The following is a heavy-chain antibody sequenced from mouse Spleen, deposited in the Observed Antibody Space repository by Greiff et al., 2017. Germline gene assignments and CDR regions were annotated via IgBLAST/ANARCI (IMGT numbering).Heavy chain of an antibody. CDR1: GYTFTSYW. V-gene: IGHV1-69*01. Sequence: QVQLKQPGAELVMPGASVKLSCKASGYTFTSYWMHWVKQRPGQGLEWIGEIDPSDSYTNYNQKFKGKATLTVDKSSSTAYMQLSSLTSEDSAVYYCARGLRYFDYWGQGTTLTVSS. J-gene: IGHJ2*01. D-gene: IGHD3-3*01. CDR3: ARGLRYFDY. CDR2: IDPSDSYT.